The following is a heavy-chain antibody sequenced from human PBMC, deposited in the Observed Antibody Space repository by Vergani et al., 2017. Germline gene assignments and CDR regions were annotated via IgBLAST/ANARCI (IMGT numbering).Heavy chain of an antibody. Sequence: QVQLVQSGAEVKKPGSSVKVSCKASGGTFSSYTISWVRQAPGQGLEWMGRIIPILGIANYAQKFQGRVTITADKSTSTAYMELRSLRSDDTAVYYCARTSFGDFWSGYYYYYYGMDVWGQGTTVTVSS. V-gene: IGHV1-69*02. J-gene: IGHJ6*02. CDR3: ARTSFGDFWSGYYYYYYGMDV. D-gene: IGHD3-3*01. CDR1: GGTFSSYT. CDR2: IIPILGIA.